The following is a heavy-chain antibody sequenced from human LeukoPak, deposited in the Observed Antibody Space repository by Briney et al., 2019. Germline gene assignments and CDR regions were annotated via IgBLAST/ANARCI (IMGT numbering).Heavy chain of an antibody. Sequence: SETLSLTCTVSGVSITSYHWSWIRQPAGKGLEWIGRIHASGSSNYNPSPKSRVTMSVDTSKNQFSLKLTSVTAADTAVYYCARDGLYSYGYSYFDYWGQGTLVTVSP. CDR2: IHASGSS. CDR3: ARDGLYSYGYSYFDY. V-gene: IGHV4-4*07. D-gene: IGHD3-22*01. CDR1: GVSITSYH. J-gene: IGHJ4*02.